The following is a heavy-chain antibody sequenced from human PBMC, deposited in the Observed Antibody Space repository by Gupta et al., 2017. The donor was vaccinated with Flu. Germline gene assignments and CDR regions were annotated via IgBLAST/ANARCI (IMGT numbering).Heavy chain of an antibody. CDR1: GFTFDDYA. CDR3: AKDHSRAIQEYYFDY. CDR2: ISWNSGSI. D-gene: IGHD1-26*01. V-gene: IGHV3-9*01. Sequence: EVQLVESGGGLGQPGRSLRLSCAASGFTFDDYAMHWVRQAPGKGMGWVSGISWNSGSIGYADSVKCRFTISRDNAKNSLYLQMNSLRAEDTALYYCAKDHSRAIQEYYFDYWGQGTLVTVSS. J-gene: IGHJ4*02.